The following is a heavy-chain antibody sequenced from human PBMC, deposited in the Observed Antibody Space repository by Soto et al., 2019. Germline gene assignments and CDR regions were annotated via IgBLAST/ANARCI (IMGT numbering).Heavy chain of an antibody. Sequence: GSLRLSCAASGFTFSGSAMHWVRQASGKGLEWVGRIRSKANDYATAYTGSVKGRFIISRDDSKNTAYLQMNSLRTEDTAVYYCPPGITVAGPDYWGQGTLVTVSS. CDR2: IRSKANDYAT. D-gene: IGHD6-19*01. CDR3: PPGITVAGPDY. J-gene: IGHJ4*02. V-gene: IGHV3-73*01. CDR1: GFTFSGSA.